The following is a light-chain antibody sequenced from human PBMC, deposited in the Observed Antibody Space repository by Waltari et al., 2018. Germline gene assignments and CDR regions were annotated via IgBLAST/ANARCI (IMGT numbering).Light chain of an antibody. CDR2: AAS. CDR3: QQYYSYPFT. J-gene: IGKJ3*01. CDR1: QGISSY. Sequence: AIRMTQSPSSLSASTGDRVTITCRAIQGISSYLAWYQQKPGKAPKLLIYAASTLQSGVPSRFSGSGSGTDFTLTISCLQSEDFATYYCQQYYSYPFTFGPGTKVDIK. V-gene: IGKV1-8*01.